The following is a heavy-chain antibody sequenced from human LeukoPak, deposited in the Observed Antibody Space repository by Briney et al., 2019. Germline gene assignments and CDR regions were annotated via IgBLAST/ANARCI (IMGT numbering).Heavy chain of an antibody. CDR2: ISGDGGST. D-gene: IGHD6-13*01. J-gene: IGHJ4*02. V-gene: IGHV3-43*02. Sequence: GGSLRLSCAASGFTFSSYAMSWVRQAPGKGLEWVSLISGDGGSTYYADSVKGRFTISRDNSKNSLYLQMNSLRTEDTALYYCAKDIRGIAAAGTGDYWGQGTLVTVSS. CDR3: AKDIRGIAAAGTGDY. CDR1: GFTFSSYA.